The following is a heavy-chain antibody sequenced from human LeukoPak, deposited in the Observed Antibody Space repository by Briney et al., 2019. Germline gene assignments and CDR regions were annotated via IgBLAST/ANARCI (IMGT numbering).Heavy chain of an antibody. Sequence: GGSLRLSCAASGFTFSSYVMTWVRQAPGKGLEWVSSILPGGDSTYYADSVKGRFTISRDNSKNTLFLQMNSLRVEGTAVYYCAKRIQYSSSWCYIDYWGQGTLVTVSS. CDR1: GFTFSSYV. V-gene: IGHV3-23*01. D-gene: IGHD6-13*01. J-gene: IGHJ4*02. CDR3: AKRIQYSSSWCYIDY. CDR2: ILPGGDST.